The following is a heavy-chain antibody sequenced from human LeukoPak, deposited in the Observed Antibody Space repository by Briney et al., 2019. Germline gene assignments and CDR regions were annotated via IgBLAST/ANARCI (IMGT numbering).Heavy chain of an antibody. CDR2: IIPILGIA. V-gene: IGHV1-69*04. D-gene: IGHD2-15*01. J-gene: IGHJ5*02. Sequence: GASVKVSCKASGGTFSSYAIGWVRQAHGQGLEWMGRIIPILGIANYAQKFQGRVTITADKSTSTAYMELSSLRSEDTAVYYCAGYCSGGSCYRQWFDPWGQGTLVTVSS. CDR3: AGYCSGGSCYRQWFDP. CDR1: GGTFSSYA.